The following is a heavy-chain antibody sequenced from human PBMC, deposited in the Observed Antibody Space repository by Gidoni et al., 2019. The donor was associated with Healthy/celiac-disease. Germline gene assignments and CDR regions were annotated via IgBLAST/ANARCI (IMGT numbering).Heavy chain of an antibody. CDR3: ARESRDYYDSSGYPAYWDY. CDR1: GGTISSGGYY. V-gene: IGHV4-31*03. D-gene: IGHD3-22*01. J-gene: IGHJ4*02. CDR2: IYYSGST. Sequence: QVQLQESGPGLVKPSQTLSLTCTVPGGTISSGGYYWSWIRQHPGKGLEWFGYIYYSGSTYYNPSLKSRVTISVDTSKNQFSLKLSSVTAADTAVYYCARESRDYYDSSGYPAYWDYWGQGTLVTVSS.